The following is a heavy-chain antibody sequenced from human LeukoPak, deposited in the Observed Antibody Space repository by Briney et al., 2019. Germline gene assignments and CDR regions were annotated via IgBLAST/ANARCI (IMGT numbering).Heavy chain of an antibody. Sequence: GGSLRLSCAASGFTFSSYSMNWVRQAPGKGLEWVPYISSSSSTIYYADSVKGRFTISRDNAKNSLYLQMNSLRAEDTAVYYCARGGGSVTRNDYYYGMDVWGQGTTVTVSS. V-gene: IGHV3-48*01. CDR1: GFTFSSYS. D-gene: IGHD4-17*01. J-gene: IGHJ6*02. CDR3: ARGGGSVTRNDYYYGMDV. CDR2: ISSSSSTI.